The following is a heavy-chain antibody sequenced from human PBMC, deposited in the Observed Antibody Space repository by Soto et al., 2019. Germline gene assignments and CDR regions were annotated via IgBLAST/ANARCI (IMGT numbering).Heavy chain of an antibody. V-gene: IGHV3-48*03. CDR2: ISSSGSTI. Sequence: EVPLVESGGGLVQPGGSLRLSCAASGFTFSSYEMNWVRQAPGKGLEWVSYISSSGSTIYYADSVKGRFTISRDNAKNALYLQMNSLRAEDTAVYYCARVGPYYYGMDVWGQGTTVTVSS. CDR3: ARVGPYYYGMDV. J-gene: IGHJ6*02. D-gene: IGHD3-10*01. CDR1: GFTFSSYE.